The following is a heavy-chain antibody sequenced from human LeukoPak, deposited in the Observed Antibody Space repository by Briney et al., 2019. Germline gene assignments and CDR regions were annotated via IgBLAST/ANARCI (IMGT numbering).Heavy chain of an antibody. CDR2: IIPIFDTP. V-gene: IGHV1-69*06. CDR1: GGTFSSSG. J-gene: IGHJ6*04. D-gene: IGHD1-1*01. CDR3: TRGAFNYNDGYYHGMDV. Sequence: SVKVSCKASGGTFSSSGINWVRQAPGQGLEWVGGIIPIFDTPNYAHKFQGRVTITADKSTSAAYMELSSLRSEDTAVYYCTRGAFNYNDGYYHGMDVWGKGTTVTVSS.